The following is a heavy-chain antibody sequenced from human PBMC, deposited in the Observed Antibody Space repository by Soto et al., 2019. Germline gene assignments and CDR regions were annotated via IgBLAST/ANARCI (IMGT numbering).Heavy chain of an antibody. D-gene: IGHD2-15*01. CDR1: GGSISSSSYY. J-gene: IGHJ6*02. CDR2: IYYSGST. Sequence: SETLSLTCTVSGGSISSSSYYWGWIRQPPGKGLEWIGSIYYSGSTYYNPSLKSRVTISVDTSKNQFSLKLSSVTAADTAVYYCARSRGYCSGGSCNYYGMDGWGQGTTVTVSS. CDR3: ARSRGYCSGGSCNYYGMDG. V-gene: IGHV4-39*01.